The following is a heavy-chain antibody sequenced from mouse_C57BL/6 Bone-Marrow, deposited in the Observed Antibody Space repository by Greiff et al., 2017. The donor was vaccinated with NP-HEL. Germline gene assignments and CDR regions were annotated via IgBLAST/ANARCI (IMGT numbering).Heavy chain of an antibody. CDR3: AREGGTTVVPYWYFDV. Sequence: EVMLVESGGSLVKPGGSLKLSCAASGFTFSDYGMHWVRQAPEKGLEWVAYISSGSSTIYYADTVKGRFTISRDNAKNTLFLQMTSLRSEDTAMYYCAREGGTTVVPYWYFDVWGTGTTVTVSS. CDR1: GFTFSDYG. CDR2: ISSGSSTI. J-gene: IGHJ1*03. D-gene: IGHD1-1*01. V-gene: IGHV5-17*01.